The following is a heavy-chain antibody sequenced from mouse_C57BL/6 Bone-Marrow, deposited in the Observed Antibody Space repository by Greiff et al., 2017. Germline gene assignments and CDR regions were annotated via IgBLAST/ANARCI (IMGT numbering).Heavy chain of an antibody. CDR2: ISSGGDYI. CDR1: GFTFSSYA. CDR3: TRDSYSNPMDY. Sequence: DVQLQESGEGLVKPGGSLKLSCAASGFTFSSYAMSWVRQTPEKRLEWVAYISSGGDYIYYADTVKGRFTISRDNARNTLYLQISSLKSEDTAMYYCTRDSYSNPMDYWGQGTSVTVSS. V-gene: IGHV5-9-1*02. J-gene: IGHJ4*01. D-gene: IGHD2-5*01.